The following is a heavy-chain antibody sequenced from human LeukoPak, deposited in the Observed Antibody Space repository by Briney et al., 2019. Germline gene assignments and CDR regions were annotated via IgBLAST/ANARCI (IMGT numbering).Heavy chain of an antibody. J-gene: IGHJ4*02. V-gene: IGHV3-43*01. CDR2: ISWDGGST. Sequence: PGGSLRLSCAASGFTFDHYTMHWVRQAPGKGLEWASLISWDGGSTYYADSVKGRFTISRDNSKNSLSLQMNSLRAEDTALYYCAKDGKNYFDYWGQGTLVTVSS. CDR3: AKDGKNYFDY. CDR1: GFTFDHYT.